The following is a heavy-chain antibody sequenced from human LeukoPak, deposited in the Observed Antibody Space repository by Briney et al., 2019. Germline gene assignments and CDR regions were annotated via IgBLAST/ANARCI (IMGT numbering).Heavy chain of an antibody. CDR3: ARDEEQLVPYYYYMDV. CDR1: GGSISSYY. Sequence: SETLSLTCTVSGGSISSYYWSWIRQPPGKGLEWIGYIYYSGSTNYNPSLKSRVTISVDTSKNQFSLKLSSVTAADTAVYYCARDEEQLVPYYYYMDVWGKGITVTVSS. CDR2: IYYSGST. V-gene: IGHV4-59*12. D-gene: IGHD6-13*01. J-gene: IGHJ6*03.